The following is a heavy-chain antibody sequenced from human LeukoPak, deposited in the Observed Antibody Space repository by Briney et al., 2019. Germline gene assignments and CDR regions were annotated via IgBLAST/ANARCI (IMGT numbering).Heavy chain of an antibody. V-gene: IGHV1-69*05. D-gene: IGHD3-22*01. CDR2: IVPIFGTA. CDR3: ARSTRYNHDSSGYRDFDY. J-gene: IGHJ4*02. Sequence: SVKVSCKASGGTFSSYAISWVRQAPGQGLEWMGGIVPIFGTANYAHKFQGRVTITTDESTSTAYMELSSLRSEDTAVYYCARSTRYNHDSSGYRDFDYWGQGTLVTVSS. CDR1: GGTFSSYA.